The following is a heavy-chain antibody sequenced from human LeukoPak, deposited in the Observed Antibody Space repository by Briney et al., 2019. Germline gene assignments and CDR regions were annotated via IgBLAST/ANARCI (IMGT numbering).Heavy chain of an antibody. Sequence: GGSLRLSCAASGFTFSSYAMHWVRQAPGKGLEWVAVISYDGSNKYYADSVKGRFTISRDNSKNTLYLQMNSLRAEDTAVYYCARGQALSGSYYFDYWGQGTLVTVSS. D-gene: IGHD3-10*01. V-gene: IGHV3-30-3*01. CDR2: ISYDGSNK. CDR1: GFTFSSYA. CDR3: ARGQALSGSYYFDY. J-gene: IGHJ4*02.